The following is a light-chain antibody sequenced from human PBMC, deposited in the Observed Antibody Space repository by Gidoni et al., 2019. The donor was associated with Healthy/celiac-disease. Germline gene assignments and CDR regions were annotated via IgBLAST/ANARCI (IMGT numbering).Light chain of an antibody. CDR3: AAWDDSLNAWV. CDR2: YDD. CDR1: SSNIGNNA. J-gene: IGLJ3*02. Sequence: QSVLTQPPSVSEAPRPRVTISCSGSSSNIGNNAVNWYQQLPGKAPKLLIYYDDLLPPGVSDRFSGSKSGTSASLAISGLQSEDEADYYCAAWDDSLNAWVFGGGTKLTVL. V-gene: IGLV1-36*01.